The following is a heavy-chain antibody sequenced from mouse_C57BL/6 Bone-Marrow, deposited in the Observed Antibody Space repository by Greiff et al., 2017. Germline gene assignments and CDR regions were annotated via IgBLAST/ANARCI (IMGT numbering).Heavy chain of an antibody. J-gene: IGHJ3*01. CDR1: GFTFSDYG. CDR3: ARGTYYDYDGGWFAY. Sequence: EVKLVESGGGLVKPGGSLKLSCAASGFTFSDYGMHWVRQAPEKGLEWVAYISSGSSTIYYADTVKGRFTISRDNAKNTLFLQMTSLRSEDTAMYYCARGTYYDYDGGWFAYWGQGTLVTVSA. D-gene: IGHD2-4*01. CDR2: ISSGSSTI. V-gene: IGHV5-17*01.